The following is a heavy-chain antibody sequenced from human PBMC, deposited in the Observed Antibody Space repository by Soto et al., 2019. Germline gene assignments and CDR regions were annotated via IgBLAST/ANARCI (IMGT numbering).Heavy chain of an antibody. Sequence: GGSLRLSCAASGFTFSSYTMNWVRQAPGKGLEWVSSISSSSSYIYYADSVKGRFTLSRDNAKNSLYLQMNSLRAEDTALYYCARDIFGDYEAGIDYWGQGTLVTVSS. CDR2: ISSSSSYI. J-gene: IGHJ4*02. D-gene: IGHD3-16*01. CDR1: GFTFSSYT. V-gene: IGHV3-21*01. CDR3: ARDIFGDYEAGIDY.